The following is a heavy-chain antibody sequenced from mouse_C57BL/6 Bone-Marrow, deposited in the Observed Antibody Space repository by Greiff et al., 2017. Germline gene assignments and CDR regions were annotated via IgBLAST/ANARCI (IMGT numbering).Heavy chain of an antibody. J-gene: IGHJ1*03. D-gene: IGHD2-5*01. V-gene: IGHV1-81*01. CDR1: GYTFTSYG. Sequence: QVQLQQSGAELARPGASVKLSCKASGYTFTSYGISWVKQRTGQGLEWIGEIYPRSGNTYYNETFKGKATLTADKSSSTAYLELRSLTSEDSAVYFCARGYYSNYDGYFDVWGTGTTVTVSS. CDR3: ARGYYSNYDGYFDV. CDR2: IYPRSGNT.